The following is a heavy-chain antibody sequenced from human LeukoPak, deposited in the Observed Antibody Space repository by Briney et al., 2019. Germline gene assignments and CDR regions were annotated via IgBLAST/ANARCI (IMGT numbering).Heavy chain of an antibody. Sequence: PGGSLRLSCAASGFTFSNAWMSWVRQAPGKGLEWVGRIKSKTDGGTTDYAAPVKGRFTISRDDSKNTLYLQMNSLKTEDTAVYYCTTRPINYYDSSGYYFDYWGQGTLVTVSS. CDR1: GFTFSNAW. J-gene: IGHJ4*02. CDR3: TTRPINYYDSSGYYFDY. D-gene: IGHD3-22*01. V-gene: IGHV3-15*01. CDR2: IKSKTDGGTT.